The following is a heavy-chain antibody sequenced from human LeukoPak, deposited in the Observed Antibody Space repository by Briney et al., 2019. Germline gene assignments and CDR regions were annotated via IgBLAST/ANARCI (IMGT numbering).Heavy chain of an antibody. Sequence: SGGSLRLSCVASGFTFSSYSMSWVRQAPGKGLEWVSYISSSGITIYYADSVKGRFTISRDNAKSSLYLQMNSLRAEDTAVYYCASGDDFWTSYHFDYWGQGTLVTVSS. CDR2: ISSSGITI. V-gene: IGHV3-48*04. D-gene: IGHD3/OR15-3a*01. CDR3: ASGDDFWTSYHFDY. J-gene: IGHJ4*02. CDR1: GFTFSSYS.